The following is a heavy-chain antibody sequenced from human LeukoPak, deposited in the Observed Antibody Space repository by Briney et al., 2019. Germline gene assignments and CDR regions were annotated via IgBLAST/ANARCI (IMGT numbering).Heavy chain of an antibody. CDR1: GFAFSSYS. J-gene: IGHJ3*02. CDR3: SREGVDVFDI. Sequence: KPGGSLRLSCTTFGFAFSSYSMNWVRQAPGKGLEWVSSIAPSGGSIFYADSVKGRFTISRDNTKNSLYLQMDSLRAEDTAVYYCSREGVDVFDIWGQGTMVTVSS. CDR2: IAPSGGSI. D-gene: IGHD3-10*01. V-gene: IGHV3-21*01.